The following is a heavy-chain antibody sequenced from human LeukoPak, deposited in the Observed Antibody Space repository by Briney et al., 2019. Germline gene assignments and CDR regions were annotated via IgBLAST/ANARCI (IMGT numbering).Heavy chain of an antibody. D-gene: IGHD2/OR15-2a*01. V-gene: IGHV4-59*08. CDR2: IYHSGHT. Sequence: PSETLSLTCTVSGATVSSDYWSWIRQSPGKGLEWIGYIYHSGHTMSNPSLKSRVSLSLDTSNNQFSLKLSSVTAADTAVYYCARHPFQYPFDHWGQGTVVSVSS. CDR1: GATVSSDY. J-gene: IGHJ5*02. CDR3: ARHPFQYPFDH.